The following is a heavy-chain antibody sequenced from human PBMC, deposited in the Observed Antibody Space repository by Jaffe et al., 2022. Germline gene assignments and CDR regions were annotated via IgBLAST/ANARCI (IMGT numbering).Heavy chain of an antibody. J-gene: IGHJ2*01. CDR2: FYSTASF. Sequence: QVQLQESGPGLVKASQTLSLTCTVSGGSISSGDHFWSWIRQPAGKGPEWIGRFYSTASFGYNPSLESRVRISVDKSKNQFSLKLNSVTAADTAVYYCVRDSGGNWYFDLWGRGTLVTVSS. CDR1: GGSISSGDHF. V-gene: IGHV4-61*02. D-gene: IGHD6-19*01. CDR3: VRDSGGNWYFDL.